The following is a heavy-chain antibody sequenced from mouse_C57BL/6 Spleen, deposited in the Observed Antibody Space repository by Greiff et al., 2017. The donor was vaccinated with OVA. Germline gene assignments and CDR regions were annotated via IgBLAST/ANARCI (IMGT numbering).Heavy chain of an antibody. CDR3: ARPAQATGYAMDY. Sequence: EVQVVESGGGLVKPGGSLKLSCAASGFTFSDYGMHWVRQAPEKGLEWVAYISSGSSTIYYADTVKGRFTISRDNAKNTLFLQMTSLRSEDTAMYYCARPAQATGYAMDYWGQGTSVTVSS. D-gene: IGHD3-2*02. V-gene: IGHV5-17*01. CDR1: GFTFSDYG. CDR2: ISSGSSTI. J-gene: IGHJ4*01.